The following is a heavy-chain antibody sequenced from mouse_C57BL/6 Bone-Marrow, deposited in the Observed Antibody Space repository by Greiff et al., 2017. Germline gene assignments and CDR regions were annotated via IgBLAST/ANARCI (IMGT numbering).Heavy chain of an antibody. D-gene: IGHD4-1*01. J-gene: IGHJ2*01. V-gene: IGHV1-63*01. CDR3: ARSNWGFDY. Sequence: VQLQESGAELVRPGTSVKMSCKASGYTFTNYWIGWAKQRPGHGLEWIGDIYPGGGYTNYNEKFKGKATLTADKYSSTAYMQFSSLTSEDSAIYYCARSNWGFDYWGQGTTLTVSS. CDR2: IYPGGGYT. CDR1: GYTFTNYW.